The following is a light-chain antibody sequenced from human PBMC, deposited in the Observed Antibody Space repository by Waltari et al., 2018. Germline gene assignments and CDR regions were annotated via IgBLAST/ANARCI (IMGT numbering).Light chain of an antibody. V-gene: IGKV3-15*01. CDR2: AAS. J-gene: IGKJ2*01. CDR1: QSISRN. Sequence: EVLMTQSPATLSMSPGERATLACRACQSISRNVAWYQQKPGQAPRLLIYAASTRATGVPARFSGSGSGTDFTLTISSLQSEDFAVYYCQQYNNWRTFGQGTRLEIK. CDR3: QQYNNWRT.